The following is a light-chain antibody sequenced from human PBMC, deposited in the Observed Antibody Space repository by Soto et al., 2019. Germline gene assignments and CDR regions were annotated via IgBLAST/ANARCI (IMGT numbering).Light chain of an antibody. CDR3: SSYSSSSTLV. CDR1: SSDVGGYNY. J-gene: IGLJ1*01. CDR2: EVS. Sequence: QPASVSGSPGQSITIACSGTSSDVGGYNYVSWFQQHPGKAPKLLIYEVSNRPSGVSNRFSASKSGNTASLTISGLQAEDEATYYCSSYSSSSTLVFGTGTKLTVL. V-gene: IGLV2-14*01.